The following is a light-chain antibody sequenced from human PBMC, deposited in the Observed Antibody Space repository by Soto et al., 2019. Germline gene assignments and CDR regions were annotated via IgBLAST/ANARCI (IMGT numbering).Light chain of an antibody. V-gene: IGKV1-39*01. Sequence: DIQMTQSPTSLSGSVGDRVTITCRASQSITSYLDWYQQKPGKAPKLLIYSASSLQSGVPSRFSGSGSGTYFTLTISGLQPEDFANYYCQQSYSTPYTFGQGTKLEIK. CDR3: QQSYSTPYT. J-gene: IGKJ2*01. CDR1: QSITSY. CDR2: SAS.